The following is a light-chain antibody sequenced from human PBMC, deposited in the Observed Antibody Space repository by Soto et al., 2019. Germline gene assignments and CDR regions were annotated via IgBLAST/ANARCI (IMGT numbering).Light chain of an antibody. Sequence: QSALTQPASVSGSPGQSITISCTGTSSDVGGYNYVSWYQQHPGKAPKLMIYDVSNRPSWVSNRFSGSKSGNTASLTISGLQAEDQADYYCSSYTSSSTRGFGTGTRLTVL. CDR2: DVS. V-gene: IGLV2-14*01. J-gene: IGLJ1*01. CDR3: SSYTSSSTRG. CDR1: SSDVGGYNY.